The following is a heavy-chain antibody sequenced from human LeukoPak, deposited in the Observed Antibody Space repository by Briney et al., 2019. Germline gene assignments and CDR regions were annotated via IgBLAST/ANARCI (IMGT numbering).Heavy chain of an antibody. J-gene: IGHJ4*02. V-gene: IGHV1-69*13. CDR1: GGTFSSYA. Sequence: GASVKVSCKASGGTFSSYAINWVRQAPGQGLEWMGGIIPIFGTANYAQKFQGRVTITADESTSTAYMELSSLRSEDTAVYYCARCSRMYYYDSSGYSYFDYGGQGTLVTSPQ. CDR2: IIPIFGTA. D-gene: IGHD3-22*01. CDR3: ARCSRMYYYDSSGYSYFDY.